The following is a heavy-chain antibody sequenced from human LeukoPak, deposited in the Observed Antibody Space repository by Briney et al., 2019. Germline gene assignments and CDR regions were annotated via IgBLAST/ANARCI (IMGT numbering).Heavy chain of an antibody. Sequence: SETLSLTCTVSGGSISSVSYYWSWIRQPAGKGLEWIGRIYTSGSTNYNPFLKSRVTISVDTSKNQFSLKLSSVTAADTAVYYCARGDYYDSSGYPNWGQGTLVTVSS. CDR2: IYTSGST. V-gene: IGHV4-61*02. D-gene: IGHD3-22*01. J-gene: IGHJ4*02. CDR1: GGSISSVSYY. CDR3: ARGDYYDSSGYPN.